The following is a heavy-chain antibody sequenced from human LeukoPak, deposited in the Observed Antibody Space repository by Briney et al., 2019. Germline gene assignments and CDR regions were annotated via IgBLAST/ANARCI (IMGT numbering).Heavy chain of an antibody. Sequence: SSVTLSLTCTVSGDSISTYYWSWIGQPPGKGLEWIGYIYYTGRTNYNPSLKSRVTISVDTSKSQFSLKLSSVIAADTAVYYCARAQLNLVVDLGMDVWGQGATVTVS. D-gene: IGHD1-1*01. V-gene: IGHV4-59*01. J-gene: IGHJ6*02. CDR3: ARAQLNLVVDLGMDV. CDR2: IYYTGRT. CDR1: GDSISTYY.